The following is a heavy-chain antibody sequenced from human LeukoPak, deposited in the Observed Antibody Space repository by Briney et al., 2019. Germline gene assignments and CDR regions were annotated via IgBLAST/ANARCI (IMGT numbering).Heavy chain of an antibody. CDR3: ATDPTYYYDSSGYYSDY. CDR1: GYTHTELS. Sequence: ASVKVSCKVSGYTHTELSMHWVRQAPGKGLEWMGGFDPEDGETIYAQKFQGRVTMTEDTSTDTAYMELSSLRSEDTAVYYCATDPTYYYDSSGYYSDYWGQGTLVTVSS. CDR2: FDPEDGET. V-gene: IGHV1-24*01. J-gene: IGHJ4*02. D-gene: IGHD3-22*01.